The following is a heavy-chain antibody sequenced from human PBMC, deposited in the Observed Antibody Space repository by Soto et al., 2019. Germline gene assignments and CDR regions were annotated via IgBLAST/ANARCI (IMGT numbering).Heavy chain of an antibody. Sequence: SEPLCHTYTVSDVYISSSSYYWGWISQPPGRGLEWIGSIYYSGSTYYNPSLKSRVTISVDTSKNQFSLKLSSVTAADTAVYYCARSVVFWSGYYYYYYGMDVWGQGTTVTVSS. CDR3: ARSVVFWSGYYYYYYGMDV. J-gene: IGHJ6*02. CDR2: IYYSGST. CDR1: DVYISSSSYY. V-gene: IGHV4-39*01. D-gene: IGHD3-3*01.